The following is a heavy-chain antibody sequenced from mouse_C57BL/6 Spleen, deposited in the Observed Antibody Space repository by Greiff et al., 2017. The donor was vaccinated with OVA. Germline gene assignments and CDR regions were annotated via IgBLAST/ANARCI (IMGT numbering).Heavy chain of an antibody. CDR2: IFPGSGST. J-gene: IGHJ2*01. D-gene: IGHD3-3*01. V-gene: IGHV1-56*01. CDR1: GYTFPSHW. CDR3: ARGDSRDY. Sequence: QVQLQQSGPELVRPGASLKISCKAPGYTFPSHWMQWVRKRPGQGLEWIGEIFPGSGSTYYNEKFKGKATLTVDTSSSTDYMQRSSLTSEDSAVYFCARGDSRDYWGQGTTLTVSS.